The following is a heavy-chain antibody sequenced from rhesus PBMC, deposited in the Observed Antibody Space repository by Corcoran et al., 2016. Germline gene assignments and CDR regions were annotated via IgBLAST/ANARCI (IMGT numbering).Heavy chain of an antibody. D-gene: IGHD1-44*02. CDR2: IYGSGSST. J-gene: IGHJ4*01. CDR3: ARGLVGARSYYFDY. CDR1: GGPISSSY. Sequence: QLQLQESGPGLVKPSETLSVTCAVSGGPISSSYWRWIRQAPGKGLEWIGYIYGSGSSTNYNPSLKSRVTLSVDTSKNQLSLKLSSVTAADTAVYYCARGLVGARSYYFDYWGQGVLVTVSS. V-gene: IGHV4-169*01.